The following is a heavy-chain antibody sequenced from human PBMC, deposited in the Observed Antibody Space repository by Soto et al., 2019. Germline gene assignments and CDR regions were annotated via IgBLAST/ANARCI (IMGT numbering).Heavy chain of an antibody. Sequence: EVRLLESGGGLVQPGGSLRLSCAASGFTFSNSAMNWVRQAPGKGLEWVSSIRVGGGDTFYADSVKGRFTVSRATSKNSVYLEMNSLRAEDTAIYYCAKCSVGTVRSSGWCNGFDPWGQGTLVTVSS. CDR1: GFTFSNSA. J-gene: IGHJ5*02. CDR3: AKCSVGTVRSSGWCNGFDP. CDR2: IRVGGGDT. V-gene: IGHV3-23*01. D-gene: IGHD6-19*01.